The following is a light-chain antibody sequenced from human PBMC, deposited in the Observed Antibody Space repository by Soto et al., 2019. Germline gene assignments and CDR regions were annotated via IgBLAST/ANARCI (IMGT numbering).Light chain of an antibody. Sequence: QSVLTQPPSVSAAPGQKVTISCSGSSSNIGAGYDVHWFQQFPGTAPRLLIHGNNNRPSGVPDRFSGSESGTSASLAIAGLQAGDEAIYYCQSFDSDLSAFVFGTGTKVTVL. J-gene: IGLJ1*01. V-gene: IGLV1-40*01. CDR1: SSNIGAGYD. CDR3: QSFDSDLSAFV. CDR2: GNN.